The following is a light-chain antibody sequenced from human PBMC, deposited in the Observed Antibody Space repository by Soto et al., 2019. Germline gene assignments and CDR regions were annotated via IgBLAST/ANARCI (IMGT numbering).Light chain of an antibody. CDR2: DES. CDR3: QQRSNWPWT. CDR1: QSVGSY. Sequence: EIVLTQSPATLSLSPGERAILSCRASQSVGSYLAWFQQRPGQAPRLLIYDESTRATGIPARFSGSGSGTDFTLTISSLEPEDFAVYYCQQRSNWPWTLGQGTKVDIK. V-gene: IGKV3-11*01. J-gene: IGKJ1*01.